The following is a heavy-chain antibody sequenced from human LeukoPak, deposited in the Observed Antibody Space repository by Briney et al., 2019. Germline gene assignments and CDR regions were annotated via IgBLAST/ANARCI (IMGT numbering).Heavy chain of an antibody. D-gene: IGHD2-15*01. J-gene: IGHJ4*02. CDR2: LIPIFGTA. V-gene: IGHV1-69*06. CDR3: ARGNNAYCSGGSCYPN. Sequence: SVKVSCKASGGTFSSYAISWVRQAPGQGLEWMGGLIPIFGTANYAQKFQGRVTITADKSTSTAYMELSSLRSEDTAVYYCARGNNAYCSGGSCYPNWDQGTLVTVSS. CDR1: GGTFSSYA.